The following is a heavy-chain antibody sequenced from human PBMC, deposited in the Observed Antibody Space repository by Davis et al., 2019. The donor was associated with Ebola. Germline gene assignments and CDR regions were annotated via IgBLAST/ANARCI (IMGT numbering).Heavy chain of an antibody. V-gene: IGHV5-51*01. J-gene: IGHJ5*02. CDR3: ARLGYCSGGSCFRYNWFDP. CDR1: GYTFTSYW. D-gene: IGHD2-15*01. Sequence: GESLKISCKGSGYTFTSYWIAWVRQMPGKGLEWMGIIYPGDSITRYSPSFQGQVTMSADKSISTAYLQWSRRRASDTAMYYCARLGYCSGGSCFRYNWFDPWGQGTLVTVSS. CDR2: IYPGDSIT.